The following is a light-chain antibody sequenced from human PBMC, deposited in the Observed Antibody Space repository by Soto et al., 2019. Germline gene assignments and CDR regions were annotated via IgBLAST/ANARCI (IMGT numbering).Light chain of an antibody. V-gene: IGLV1-40*01. CDR3: QSYDSRLTAYV. CDR1: SSNIGAGYD. CDR2: GNN. Sequence: QSVLTQPPSVSGAAGQRVTISCTGSSSNIGAGYDVHWYRQFPGTAPKLLVSGNNNRPSGVPDRLSASKSGTSASLAIAGLQAEDEAHYYCQSYDSRLTAYVFGTGTKVTVL. J-gene: IGLJ1*01.